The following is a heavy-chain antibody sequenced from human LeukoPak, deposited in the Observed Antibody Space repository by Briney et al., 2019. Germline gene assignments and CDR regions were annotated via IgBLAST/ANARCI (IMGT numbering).Heavy chain of an antibody. CDR2: ITPDGTST. D-gene: IGHD1-1*01. V-gene: IGHV3-74*01. CDR3: AKVEGASKASVY. Sequence: GSLRLSCAASGFTFSSYWMHWVRQAPGKGLVWVSRITPDGTSTTYADSVKGRFTIPRDNSKSTLYLQMYSLRAEDTAVYYCAKVEGASKASVYWGQGALVTVSS. CDR1: GFTFSSYW. J-gene: IGHJ4*02.